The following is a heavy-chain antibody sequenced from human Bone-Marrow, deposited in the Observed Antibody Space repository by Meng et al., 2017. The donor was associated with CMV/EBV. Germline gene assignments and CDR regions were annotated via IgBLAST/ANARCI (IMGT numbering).Heavy chain of an antibody. CDR3: ARRSYYDFWSGYLGGYGMDV. D-gene: IGHD3-3*01. Sequence: SETLSLTCAVYGGSFSGYYWSWIRQPPGKGLEWIGEINHSGSTNYNPSLKSRVTISVDTSKNQFSLKLSSVTAADTAVYYCARRSYYDFWSGYLGGYGMDVWGQGTTVTVSS. V-gene: IGHV4-34*01. CDR2: INHSGST. J-gene: IGHJ6*02. CDR1: GGSFSGYY.